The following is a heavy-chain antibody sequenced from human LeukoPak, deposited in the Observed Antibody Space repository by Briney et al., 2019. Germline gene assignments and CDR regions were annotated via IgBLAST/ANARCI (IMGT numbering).Heavy chain of an antibody. D-gene: IGHD3-9*01. V-gene: IGHV4-38-2*02. CDR3: ARQSYDLLTGFYYFDY. Sequence: SETLSLTCTVSGYSISSGYYWGWIRQPPGKGLEWIGSIYYSGSTYYNPSLKSRVTISVDTSKNQFSLKLTSVTAADTAVYYCARQSYDLLTGFYYFDYWGQGTLVTVSS. CDR2: IYYSGST. J-gene: IGHJ4*02. CDR1: GYSISSGYY.